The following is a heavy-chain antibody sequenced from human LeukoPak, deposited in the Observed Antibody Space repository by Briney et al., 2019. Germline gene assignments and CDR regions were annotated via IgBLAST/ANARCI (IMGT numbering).Heavy chain of an antibody. J-gene: IGHJ4*02. D-gene: IGHD1-7*01. CDR2: IHYSGLT. Sequence: PSETLSLTGTVSGGSVNGYYWNWIRRAPGKGLEWIGFIHYSGLTVYSPSLQSRVSMSVDTSRNQFSLDLSSVTAADTALYYCARDPPEDEWNSLDSWGQGILVTVSS. CDR3: ARDPPEDEWNSLDS. CDR1: GGSVNGYY. V-gene: IGHV4-59*02.